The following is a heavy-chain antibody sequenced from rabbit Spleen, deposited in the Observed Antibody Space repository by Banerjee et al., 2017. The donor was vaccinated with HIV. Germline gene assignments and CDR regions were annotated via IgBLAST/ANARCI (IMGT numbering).Heavy chain of an antibody. Sequence: QEQLVESGGGLVQPGGSLKLSCKASGFDFSTYSMSWVRQAPGKGLEWIACMNTATGKAVYASWAKGRFTISKTSSTTVSLQMTRLTAADTATYFCARDFDFWGQGTLVTVS. V-gene: IGHV1S45*01. CDR1: GFDFSTYS. CDR2: MNTATGKA. J-gene: IGHJ4*01. CDR3: ARDFDF.